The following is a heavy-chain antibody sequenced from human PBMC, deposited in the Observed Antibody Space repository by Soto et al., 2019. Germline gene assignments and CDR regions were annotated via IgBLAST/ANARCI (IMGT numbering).Heavy chain of an antibody. D-gene: IGHD6-13*01. V-gene: IGHV3-30-3*01. CDR1: GFTFSSYA. CDR2: ISDDGSNK. J-gene: IGHJ3*02. Sequence: PGGSLRLSCAASGFTFSSYAMHWVRQAPGKGLEWVAVISDDGSNKYYADSVKGRFTISRDNSKNTLYLQMNSLRAEDTAVYYCARGRSRDSSSWCGAFDIWGQGTMVTVSS. CDR3: ARGRSRDSSSWCGAFDI.